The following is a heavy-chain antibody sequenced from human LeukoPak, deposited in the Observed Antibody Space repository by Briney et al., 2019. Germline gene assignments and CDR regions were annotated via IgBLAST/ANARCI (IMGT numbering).Heavy chain of an antibody. V-gene: IGHV3-30*18. D-gene: IGHD6-25*01. Sequence: GGSLRLSCAASGFTFSSYGMHRVRQAPGKGLEWVAVISYDGSNKYYADSVKGRFTISRDNSKNTLYLQMNSLRAEDTAVYYCAKDAAAGFDYWGQGTLVTVSS. CDR3: AKDAAAGFDY. CDR2: ISYDGSNK. CDR1: GFTFSSYG. J-gene: IGHJ4*02.